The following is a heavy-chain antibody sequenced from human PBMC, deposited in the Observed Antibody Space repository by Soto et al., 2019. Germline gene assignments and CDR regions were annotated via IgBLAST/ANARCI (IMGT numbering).Heavy chain of an antibody. Sequence: QVQLQESGPGLVKPSQTLSLTCTVSGGSIDNYEYYWTWIHQPPGKGLEWVGYIYYSGRTNYNPSLNSRLTISLDTSKNQFSLRLTSVSAADTAMYYCARDRSNSPDYFDFWGQGTLVTVSS. CDR2: IYYSGRT. CDR3: ARDRSNSPDYFDF. J-gene: IGHJ4*02. V-gene: IGHV4-30-4*01. D-gene: IGHD6-6*01. CDR1: GGSIDNYEYY.